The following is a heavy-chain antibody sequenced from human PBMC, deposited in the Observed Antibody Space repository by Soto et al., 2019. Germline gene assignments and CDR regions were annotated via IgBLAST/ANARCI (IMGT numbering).Heavy chain of an antibody. CDR3: VKAPYFYDGSGFYRDVFDL. CDR1: GFTFDGYA. D-gene: IGHD3-22*01. V-gene: IGHV3-64D*06. J-gene: IGHJ3*01. Sequence: PGGSLRLSCSASGFTFDGYAIHWVRQAPGKGLEYVSAISSNGGRKYYAESVKGRFTISRDNGKNTVYLQMSSLRAEDTAVFYCVKAPYFYDGSGFYRDVFDLWGQGTMVTVSS. CDR2: ISSNGGRK.